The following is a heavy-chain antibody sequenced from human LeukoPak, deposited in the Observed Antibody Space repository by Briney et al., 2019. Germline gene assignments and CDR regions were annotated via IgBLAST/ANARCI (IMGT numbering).Heavy chain of an antibody. J-gene: IGHJ4*02. D-gene: IGHD1-26*01. CDR2: VQYSGNT. CDR1: GGSISTYY. V-gene: IGHV4-59*01. CDR3: ARGINVGATSY. Sequence: SETLSLTCTVSGGSISTYYWSWVRQSPGKGLEWIGCVQYSGNTKYNPLFKSRVTISVDTSKNQFSLRLSSVTTADTAMYFCARGINVGATSYWGQGTLVTVPA.